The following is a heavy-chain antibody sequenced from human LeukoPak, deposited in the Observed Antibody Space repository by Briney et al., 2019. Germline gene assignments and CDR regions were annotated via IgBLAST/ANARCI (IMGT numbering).Heavy chain of an antibody. CDR3: ARDRWGYSGYDLNVDAFDI. V-gene: IGHV1-18*04. CDR2: ISAYNGNT. J-gene: IGHJ3*02. CDR1: GYTFTSNY. D-gene: IGHD5-12*01. Sequence: ASVKVSCKASGYTFTSNYIHWVRQAPGQGLEWMGWISAYNGNTNYAQKLQGRVTMTTDTSTSTAYMELRSLRSDDTAVYYCARDRWGYSGYDLNVDAFDIWGQGTMVTVSS.